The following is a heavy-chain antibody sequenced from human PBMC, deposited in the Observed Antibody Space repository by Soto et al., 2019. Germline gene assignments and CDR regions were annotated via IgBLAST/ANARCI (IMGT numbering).Heavy chain of an antibody. J-gene: IGHJ3*02. CDR1: GGSFSGYY. V-gene: IGHV4-34*01. Sequence: QVQLQQWGAGLLKPSETLSLTCAVYGGSFSGYYWSWIRQPPGKGLEWIGEINHSGSTNYNPSLTSRVTISVDTSKNQFSLKLSSVPAADTAVYYCASERGIAAAGTAAFDIWGQGTMVTVSS. CDR3: ASERGIAAAGTAAFDI. CDR2: INHSGST. D-gene: IGHD6-13*01.